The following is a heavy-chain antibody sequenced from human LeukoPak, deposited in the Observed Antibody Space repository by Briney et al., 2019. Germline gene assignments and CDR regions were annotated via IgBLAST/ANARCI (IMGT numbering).Heavy chain of an antibody. D-gene: IGHD2-15*01. Sequence: GGSLRLSCAASGFTVTNYGMHWVRQAPGKGLEWVAVLWYDGSNKYYADSVKGRFTISRDNSKNTLYLQMNSLRVEDTAVYYCARDLSLLYYFDYWGQGALVTVSS. CDR3: ARDLSLLYYFDY. V-gene: IGHV3-33*01. CDR2: LWYDGSNK. J-gene: IGHJ4*02. CDR1: GFTVTNYG.